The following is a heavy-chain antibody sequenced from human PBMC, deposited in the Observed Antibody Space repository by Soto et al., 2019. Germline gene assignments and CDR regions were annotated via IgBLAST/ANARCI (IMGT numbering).Heavy chain of an antibody. CDR2: IYYSGST. J-gene: IGHJ5*02. CDR3: AGSSWSYNWFDP. V-gene: IGHV4-59*01. CDR1: GGSISSYY. D-gene: IGHD6-13*01. Sequence: QVQLQESGPGLVKPSETLSLTCTVSGGSISSYYWSWIRQPPGKGLEWIGYIYYSGSTNYNPSLKSRVTISVDTSKNQFSLKLSSVTAADTAVYYCAGSSWSYNWFDPWGQGTLVTVSS.